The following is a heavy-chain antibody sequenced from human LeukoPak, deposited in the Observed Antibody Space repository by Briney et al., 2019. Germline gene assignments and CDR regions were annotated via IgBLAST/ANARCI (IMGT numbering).Heavy chain of an antibody. CDR3: TRGSPVVYFDF. V-gene: IGHV3-53*03. CDR1: GFTVSSNY. Sequence: PGGSLRLSCAASGFTVSSNYMSWVRQAPGKGLEWVSVIYSGGSTYYADSVKGRFTISRDNSKNTLYMQMNSLRAEDTAVYYCTRGSPVVYFDFWGQGTLVTVSS. CDR2: IYSGGST. J-gene: IGHJ4*02.